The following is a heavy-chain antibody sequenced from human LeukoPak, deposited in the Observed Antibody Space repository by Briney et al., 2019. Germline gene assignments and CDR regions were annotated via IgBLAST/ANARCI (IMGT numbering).Heavy chain of an antibody. D-gene: IGHD3-10*01. V-gene: IGHV4-38-2*02. CDR1: GYSITSAYY. Sequence: PSETLSLTCAVSGYSITSAYYWGWIRQSPGKGLEWIGRIYTSGSTNYNPSLKSRVTISIDTSRGQFSLKLTSVTAADTAVYYCARDVDFRSGTSRYYYYYMDVWGKGTTVTISS. CDR2: IYTSGST. J-gene: IGHJ6*03. CDR3: ARDVDFRSGTSRYYYYYMDV.